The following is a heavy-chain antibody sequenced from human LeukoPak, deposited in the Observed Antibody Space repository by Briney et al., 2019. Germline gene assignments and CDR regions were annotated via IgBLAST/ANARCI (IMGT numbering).Heavy chain of an antibody. D-gene: IGHD1-1*01. V-gene: IGHV4-39*07. CDR2: IYYSGST. CDR3: ARKHRWNGLYFDY. Sequence: PSETLSLTCTVSGGSISSSSYYWGWIRQPPGKGLEWIGSIYYSGSTYYNPSLLSRVTMSVDTSKNQFSLKLSSVTAVDTAVYYCARKHRWNGLYFDYWGQGILVTVSS. J-gene: IGHJ4*02. CDR1: GGSISSSSYY.